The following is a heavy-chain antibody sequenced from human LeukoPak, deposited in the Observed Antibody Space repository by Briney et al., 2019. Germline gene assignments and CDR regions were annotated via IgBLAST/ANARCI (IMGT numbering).Heavy chain of an antibody. CDR2: IYYSGST. J-gene: IGHJ4*02. CDR1: GGSISSGDYH. Sequence: SQTLSLTCTVSGGSISSGDYHWSWIRQPPGKGLELIGYIYYSGSTYYNPSLKSRVTISLDSSKNQFSLKLSSVTAADTAVYSCARYYTSGVYFDYWGQGTLVTVSS. V-gene: IGHV4-30-4*01. CDR3: ARYYTSGVYFDY. D-gene: IGHD3-10*01.